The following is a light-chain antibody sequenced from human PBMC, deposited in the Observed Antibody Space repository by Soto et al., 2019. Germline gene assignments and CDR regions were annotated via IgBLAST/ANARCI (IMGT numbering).Light chain of an antibody. J-gene: IGKJ4*01. CDR3: HQYKDWPLT. CDR1: QSVNSN. V-gene: IGKV3-15*01. Sequence: EIVLTQSPATLSVSPGEGATLSCRASQSVNSNLAWDQQKPGQAPRLLIYGASTRATDFPARFSGFGSGTEFTLTISSMQSEDYAVYYCHQYKDWPLTVGGGTKVEIK. CDR2: GAS.